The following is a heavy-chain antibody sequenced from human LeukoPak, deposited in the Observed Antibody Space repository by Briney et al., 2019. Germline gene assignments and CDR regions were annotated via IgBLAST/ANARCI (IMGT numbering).Heavy chain of an antibody. J-gene: IGHJ4*02. Sequence: PGGSLRLSCAASGFTFSSHWMIWVRQAPGKGLEWVANIRQDGTEIYYVDSVKGRFTISRDNAKNSLYLQMNSLRADDTAVYYCARDAEDYWGQGTLVTVSS. CDR2: IRQDGTEI. CDR1: GFTFSSHW. V-gene: IGHV3-7*01. CDR3: ARDAEDY.